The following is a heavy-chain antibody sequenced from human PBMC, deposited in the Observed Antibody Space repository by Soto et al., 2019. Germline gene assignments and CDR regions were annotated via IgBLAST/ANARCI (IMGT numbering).Heavy chain of an antibody. CDR3: ARESEDLTSNFDY. J-gene: IGHJ4*02. V-gene: IGHV3-21*06. CDR1: GFTFTRYS. Sequence: LRLSCAASGFTFTRYSMNWVRQAPGKGLEWVSSISSTTNYIYYGDSMKGRFTVSSDNAKNSLYPEMNSLRAEETAVYYCARESEDLTSNFDYWGQGTLVTVSS. CDR2: ISSTTNYI.